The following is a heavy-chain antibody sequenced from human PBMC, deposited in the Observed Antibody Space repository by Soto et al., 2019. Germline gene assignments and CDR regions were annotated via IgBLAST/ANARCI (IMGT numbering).Heavy chain of an antibody. CDR2: IYPGGVNI. V-gene: IGHV1-46*01. D-gene: IGHD1-1*01. CDR3: GSWLKEGGIGGNYYYGMDV. Sequence: ASVKVSCKAIGYSFTSHYMHWVRQAPGQGLEWMGTIYPGGVNIAYAQKFKGRVTMTKDTSTSTVYMELNSLASDDTAVYYCGSWLKEGGIGGNYYYGMDVWGQGTTVTVSS. J-gene: IGHJ6*02. CDR1: GYSFTSHY.